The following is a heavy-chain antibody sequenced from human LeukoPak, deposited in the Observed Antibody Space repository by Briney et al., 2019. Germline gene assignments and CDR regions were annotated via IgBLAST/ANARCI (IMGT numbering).Heavy chain of an antibody. CDR3: ARDAIVPGWFDP. J-gene: IGHJ5*02. V-gene: IGHV4-34*01. D-gene: IGHD2-21*01. CDR2: INHSGGT. CDR1: GGSFSGYY. Sequence: SETLSLTCAVYGGSFSGYYWSWIRQPPGKGLEWIGEINHSGGTNYNPSLKSRVTISVDTSKNQFSLKLSSVTAADTAVYYCARDAIVPGWFDPWGQGTLVSVSS.